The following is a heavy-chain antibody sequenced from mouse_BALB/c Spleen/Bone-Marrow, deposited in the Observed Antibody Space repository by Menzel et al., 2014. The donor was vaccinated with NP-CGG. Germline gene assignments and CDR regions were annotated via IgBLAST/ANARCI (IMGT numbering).Heavy chain of an antibody. J-gene: IGHJ2*01. D-gene: IGHD2-3*01. CDR3: ARYDGYFDY. V-gene: IGHV1-54*01. Sequence: QVQLQQSGAELVRPGTSVKLSCKASGYAFTDYLMDWLKQRPGQGLEWIGVINPGSGSTNYNEKFKDKATLTADKSSSTAYMQLSSLTSDDSAVYFCARYDGYFDYWGQGTILTVSS. CDR2: INPGSGST. CDR1: GYAFTDYL.